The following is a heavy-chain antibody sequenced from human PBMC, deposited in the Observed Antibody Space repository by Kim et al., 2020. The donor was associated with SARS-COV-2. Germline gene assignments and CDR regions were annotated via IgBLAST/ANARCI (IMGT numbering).Heavy chain of an antibody. J-gene: IGHJ6*02. V-gene: IGHV1-69*13. CDR3: ARTDCSSTSCYRGSYYYYGMDV. Sequence: SVKVSCKASGGTFSSYAISWVRQAPGQGLEWMGGIIPIFGTANYAQKFQGRVTITADESTSTAYMELSSLRSEDTAVYYCARTDCSSTSCYRGSYYYYGMDVWGQGTTVTVSS. CDR1: GGTFSSYA. D-gene: IGHD2-2*02. CDR2: IIPIFGTA.